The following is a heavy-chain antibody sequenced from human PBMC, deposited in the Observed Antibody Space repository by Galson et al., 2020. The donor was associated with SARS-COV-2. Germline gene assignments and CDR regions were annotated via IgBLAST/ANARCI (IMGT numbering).Heavy chain of an antibody. V-gene: IGHV3-53*01. CDR3: ARDPAGDYGNWYFDL. D-gene: IGHD4-17*01. Sequence: GESLKISCAASGFTVSSNYMSWVRQAPGKGLEWVSVIYSGGSTYYADSVKGRFTISRDNSKNTLYLQMNSLRAEDTAVYYCARDPAGDYGNWYFDLWGRGTLVTVSS. J-gene: IGHJ2*01. CDR1: GFTVSSNY. CDR2: IYSGGST.